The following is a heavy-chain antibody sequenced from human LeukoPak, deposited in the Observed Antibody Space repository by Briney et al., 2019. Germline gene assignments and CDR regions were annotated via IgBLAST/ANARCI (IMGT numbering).Heavy chain of an antibody. D-gene: IGHD1-26*01. Sequence: SCKASGYTFNNHYMNWVRQAPGKGLEWVSHITASGTAMFYADSVKGRFTISRDNAKNSLYLQMNSLRDEDTAVYYCASSGSYRFDYWGQGTLVTVSS. J-gene: IGHJ4*02. V-gene: IGHV3-48*02. CDR1: GYTFNNHY. CDR2: ITASGTAM. CDR3: ASSGSYRFDY.